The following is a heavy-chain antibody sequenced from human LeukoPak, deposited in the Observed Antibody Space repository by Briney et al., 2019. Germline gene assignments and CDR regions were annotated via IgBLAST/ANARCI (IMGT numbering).Heavy chain of an antibody. CDR1: GFIFRNYA. D-gene: IGHD4/OR15-4a*01. Sequence: GGSLRLSCGASGFIFRNYAMSWVRQAPGEGLEWVSGISDNGGGRYYADSVKGRLTISRDNSKYMLYLQMNSLRAEDTAVYYCAKESGALGAPLYDYWGRGILVTASS. CDR2: ISDNGGGR. V-gene: IGHV3-23*01. CDR3: AKESGALGAPLYDY. J-gene: IGHJ4*02.